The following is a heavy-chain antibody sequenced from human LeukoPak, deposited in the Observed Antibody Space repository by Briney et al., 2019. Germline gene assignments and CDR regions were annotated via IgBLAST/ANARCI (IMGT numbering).Heavy chain of an antibody. CDR1: GFTFSSYS. D-gene: IGHD2-21*02. CDR3: ARGGGDGLDY. V-gene: IGHV3-21*01. J-gene: IGHJ4*02. Sequence: GGSLRLSCVASGFTFSSYSMNWVRQAPGKGLEWVSSISSSSSYIYYADSVKGRFTISRDNAKNSLYLQMNSLRAEDTAVYYCARGGGDGLDYWGQGTLVTVSS. CDR2: ISSSSSYI.